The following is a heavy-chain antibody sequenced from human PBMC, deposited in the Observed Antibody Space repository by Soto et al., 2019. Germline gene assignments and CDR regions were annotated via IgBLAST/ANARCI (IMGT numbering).Heavy chain of an antibody. CDR3: ARETAMVPYNWFDP. J-gene: IGHJ5*02. CDR1: GGSISSYY. V-gene: IGHV4-59*01. Sequence: SETLSLTCTVSGGSISSYYWSLIRQPPGKGLEWIGYIYYSGSTNYNPSLKSRVTISVDTSKNQFSLKLSSVTAADTAVYYCARETAMVPYNWFDPWGQGTLVTVSS. D-gene: IGHD5-18*01. CDR2: IYYSGST.